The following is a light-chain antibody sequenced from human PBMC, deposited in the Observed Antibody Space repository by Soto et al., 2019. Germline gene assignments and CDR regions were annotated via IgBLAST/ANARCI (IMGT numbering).Light chain of an antibody. V-gene: IGKV3-20*01. J-gene: IGKJ4*01. CDR2: GAS. CDR3: QHYRTS. CDR1: QGVSSSY. Sequence: EIVLTQSPGTPSLSPGERATLSCRASQGVSSSYLAGYQQKPGQPPRLLIYGASSRATGIPDRFSGSGSGTDFTLTITRLEPEDFAVYYCQHYRTSFGGGTKVEIK.